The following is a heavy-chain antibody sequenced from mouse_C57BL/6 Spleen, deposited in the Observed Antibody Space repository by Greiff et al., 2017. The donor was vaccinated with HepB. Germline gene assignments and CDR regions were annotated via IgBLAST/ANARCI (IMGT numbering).Heavy chain of an antibody. CDR1: GYTFTSYW. V-gene: IGHV1-69*01. J-gene: IGHJ4*01. CDR2: IDPSDSYT. Sequence: QVQLQQPGAELVMPGASVKLSCKASGYTFTSYWMHWVKQRPGQGLEWIGEIDPSDSYTNYNQKFKGKSTLTVDKSSSTAYMQLSSLTSEDSAVYYCAKRGSRHGAMDYWGQGTSVTVSS. CDR3: AKRGSRHGAMDY. D-gene: IGHD1-1*01.